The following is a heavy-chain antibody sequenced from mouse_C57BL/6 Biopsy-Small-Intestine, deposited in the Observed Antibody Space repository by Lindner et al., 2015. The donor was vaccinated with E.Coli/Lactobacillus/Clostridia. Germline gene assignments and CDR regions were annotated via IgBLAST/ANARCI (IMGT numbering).Heavy chain of an antibody. CDR2: LNPGGGDT. D-gene: IGHD1-1*01. CDR1: GYAFTSYY. J-gene: IGHJ1*01. CDR3: ARGRVAGSPSTRYGLDV. V-gene: IGHV1S26*01. Sequence: SVKVSCKASGYAFTSYYIHWVRQAPGQGLEWMAVLNPGGGDTTYAPQFQDRVTLTRDTSTSTVYMELSSLSSDDTAVFYCARGRVAGSPSTRYGLDVWGPGTTVTVSS.